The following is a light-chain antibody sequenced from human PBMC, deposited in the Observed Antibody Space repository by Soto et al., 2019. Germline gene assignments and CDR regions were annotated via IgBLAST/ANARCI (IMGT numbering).Light chain of an antibody. J-gene: IGKJ1*01. CDR2: AAS. Sequence: DIQMTQSPSSLSASVGDTVTLTCRASQSVDNYLKWYQQKPGKAPGLLIYAASTLQSGVPSRFSGSESGTDFTLTIDRLAPEDSAVYYCQQYSTSPRTFGQGTKVDIK. CDR3: QQYSTSPRT. CDR1: QSVDNY. V-gene: IGKV1-39*01.